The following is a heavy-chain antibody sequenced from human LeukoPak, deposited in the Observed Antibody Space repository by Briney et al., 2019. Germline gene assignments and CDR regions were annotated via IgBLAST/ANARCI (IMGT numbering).Heavy chain of an antibody. V-gene: IGHV1-69*05. D-gene: IGHD4-23*01. Sequence: AASVKVSCKASGGTFSSYAISWVRQAPGQGLEWMGRIIPIFGTANYAQKFQGRVTITTDESTSTAYMELSSLRSEDTAVYYCARAVGSHNWFDPWGQGTLVTVSS. J-gene: IGHJ5*02. CDR3: ARAVGSHNWFDP. CDR1: GGTFSSYA. CDR2: IIPIFGTA.